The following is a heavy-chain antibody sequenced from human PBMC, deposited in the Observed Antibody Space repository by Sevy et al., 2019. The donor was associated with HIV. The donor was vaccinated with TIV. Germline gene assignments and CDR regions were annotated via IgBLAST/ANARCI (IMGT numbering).Heavy chain of an antibody. V-gene: IGHV4-59*01. D-gene: IGHD1-26*01. Sequence: SETLSLTCTVSGGSISNYYWNWIRQPPGKGLEWIGYIYYSGGTNYNPSLRSRVTMSADTSKNQFSLKMSFVTAADTAMYYCARGNSGSYGWFDPWGQGTLVTVSS. CDR1: GGSISNYY. J-gene: IGHJ5*02. CDR2: IYYSGGT. CDR3: ARGNSGSYGWFDP.